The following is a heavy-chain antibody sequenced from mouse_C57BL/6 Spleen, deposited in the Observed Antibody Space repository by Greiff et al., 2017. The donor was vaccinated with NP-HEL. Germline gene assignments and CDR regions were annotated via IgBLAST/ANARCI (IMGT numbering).Heavy chain of an antibody. V-gene: IGHV1-55*01. D-gene: IGHD2-3*01. CDR3: ARGRGDGYPFAY. CDR1: GYTFTSYW. J-gene: IGHJ3*01. CDR2: IYPGSGST. Sequence: QVQLKQPGAELVKPGASVKMSCKASGYTFTSYWITWVKQRPGQGLEWIGDIYPGSGSTNYNEKFKSKATLTVDTSSSTAYMQLSSLTSEDSSVYYCARGRGDGYPFAYGGQGTLVTVSA.